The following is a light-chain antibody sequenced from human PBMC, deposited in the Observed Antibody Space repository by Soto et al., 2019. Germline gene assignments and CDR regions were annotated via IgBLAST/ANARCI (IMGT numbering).Light chain of an antibody. V-gene: IGKV3-11*01. CDR2: YAS. CDR3: QQRSNFIT. J-gene: IGKJ5*01. CDR1: YRVTTD. Sequence: EIVMTQSPGTLSVSPGERASLSCSASYRVTTDLAWYQQKPGQASRLLIYYASNRATGIPARFSGSGSGTDFTLTISSLESEDFAVYYCQQRSNFITFGQGTRLEIK.